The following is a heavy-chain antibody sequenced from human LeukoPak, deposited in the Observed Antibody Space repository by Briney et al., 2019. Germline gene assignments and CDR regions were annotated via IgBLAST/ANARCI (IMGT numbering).Heavy chain of an antibody. Sequence: PGGSLRLSCAASGFTFSSYAMHCVRQAPGKGLEWVAVISYDGSNKYYADSVKGRFTISRDNSKNTLYLQMNSLRAEDTAVYYCARVQSSSGLDYWGQGTLVTVSS. CDR1: GFTFSSYA. V-gene: IGHV3-30*01. CDR3: ARVQSSSGLDY. D-gene: IGHD6-6*01. J-gene: IGHJ4*02. CDR2: ISYDGSNK.